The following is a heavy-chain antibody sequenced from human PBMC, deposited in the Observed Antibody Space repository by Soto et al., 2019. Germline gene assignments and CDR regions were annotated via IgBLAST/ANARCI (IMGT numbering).Heavy chain of an antibody. CDR2: INAGNGNT. D-gene: IGHD5-12*01. CDR1: GYIFTDYA. V-gene: IGHV1-3*01. Sequence: QVQFVQSGAEVKKPGASVKISCEASGYIFTDYAIHWVRQAPGHRLEWMGWINAGNGNTKYSQKFQDRVTITRDTSASTAYMELSSLRSEDMAVYYCARGRIYSASDWFAHWGQGTLVTVSS. J-gene: IGHJ5*02. CDR3: ARGRIYSASDWFAH.